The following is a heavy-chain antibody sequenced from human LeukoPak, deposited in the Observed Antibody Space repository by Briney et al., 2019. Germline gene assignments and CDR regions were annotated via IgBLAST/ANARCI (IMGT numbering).Heavy chain of an antibody. V-gene: IGHV5-51*01. CDR3: ARQDGYESYYFDY. CDR1: GYSFTYYW. J-gene: IGHJ4*02. CDR2: IYPGDSDT. Sequence: GESLKISCKGSGYSFTYYWIGWVRQMPGKGLEWMGIIYPGDSDTGYSPSFQGQVTISADKSIGTAYLQWSSLKASDTAMYYCARQDGYESYYFDYWGQGTPVTVSS. D-gene: IGHD5-12*01.